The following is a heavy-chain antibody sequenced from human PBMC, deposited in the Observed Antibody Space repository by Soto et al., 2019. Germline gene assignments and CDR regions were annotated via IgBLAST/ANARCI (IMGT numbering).Heavy chain of an antibody. Sequence: PSQTLSLTCAISGDSVSSHSSAWNWIRQSPSRGLEWLGRTYYRSKWHNDYALSVQSRITINPDTSTNQFSLHLNSVTPEDTAGYYCARNLRPDFDDWGQGILVTVSS. CDR3: ARNLRPDFDD. V-gene: IGHV6-1*01. CDR1: GDSVSSHSSA. CDR2: TYYRSKWHN. J-gene: IGHJ4*02.